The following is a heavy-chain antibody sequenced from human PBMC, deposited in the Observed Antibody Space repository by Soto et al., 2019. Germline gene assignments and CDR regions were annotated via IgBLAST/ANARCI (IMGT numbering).Heavy chain of an antibody. CDR1: GFTFSSYS. D-gene: IGHD6-6*01. CDR2: ISSSSSTI. V-gene: IGHV3-48*02. J-gene: IGHJ6*02. CDR3: ARPEYSITSYGMDV. Sequence: EVQLVESGGGLVQPGGSLRLSCAASGFTFSSYSMNWVRQAPGKGLEWVSYISSSSSTIYYAASLKGRFTISRDNAKNSLYLQMNCLRDEDMSVYYCARPEYSITSYGMDVWVQGPTVTVSS.